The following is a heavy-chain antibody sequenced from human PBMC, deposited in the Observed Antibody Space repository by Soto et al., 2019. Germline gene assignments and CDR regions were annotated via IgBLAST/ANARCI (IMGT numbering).Heavy chain of an antibody. Sequence: GASVKVSCKASGYTFTSYYMHWVRQAPGQGLEWMGIINPSGGSTSYAQKFQGRVTMTRDTSTSTVYMELSSLRSEDTAVYYCAGGYYYGSGSYASPRMDVWGQGTTVTVSS. V-gene: IGHV1-46*01. CDR3: AGGYYYGSGSYASPRMDV. CDR2: INPSGGST. D-gene: IGHD3-10*01. CDR1: GYTFTSYY. J-gene: IGHJ6*02.